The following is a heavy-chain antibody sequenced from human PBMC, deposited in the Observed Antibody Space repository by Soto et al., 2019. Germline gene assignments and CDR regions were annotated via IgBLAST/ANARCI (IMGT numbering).Heavy chain of an antibody. CDR3: AREDGGGPLDY. J-gene: IGHJ4*01. Sequence: QVQLEQSGAEVKKPGASVKVSCKTFGYIFSSYHMHWVRQAPGQSPEWMGYITTGNGDTEYSQKFQGRGTIASDTSASTVYMHLSSLRSEDTAVYYCAREDGGGPLDYWGQGTLVTVSS. V-gene: IGHV1-3*04. CDR2: ITTGNGDT. CDR1: GYIFSSYH. D-gene: IGHD3-10*01.